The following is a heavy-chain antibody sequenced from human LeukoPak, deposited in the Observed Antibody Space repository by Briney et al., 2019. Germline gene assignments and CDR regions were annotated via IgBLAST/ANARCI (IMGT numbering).Heavy chain of an antibody. CDR3: ASGSYYYDSSGLDY. D-gene: IGHD3-22*01. CDR2: INPSRGST. CDR1: GYTFSSYY. Sequence: ASVKVSCKASGYTFSSYYMHWVRQAPGQGLEWMGIINPSRGSTTYAQEFQGRVTMTRDTSTSTVYMELSSLRSEDTAVYYCASGSYYYDSSGLDYWGQGTLVTVSS. V-gene: IGHV1-46*01. J-gene: IGHJ4*02.